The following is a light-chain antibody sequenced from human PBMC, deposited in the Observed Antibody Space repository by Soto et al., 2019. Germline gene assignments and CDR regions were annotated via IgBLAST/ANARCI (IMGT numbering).Light chain of an antibody. J-gene: IGKJ1*01. CDR3: QQYNNWPLT. V-gene: IGKV3-15*01. Sequence: EIVMTQSPATLSVSPAEIATLSCSASQSVSSNLAWYQQKPGQAPRLLIYGASTRSTGIPARFSGSGSGTEFTLSISSLQSEDFAVYYCQQYNNWPLTFGQGTKVQIK. CDR2: GAS. CDR1: QSVSSN.